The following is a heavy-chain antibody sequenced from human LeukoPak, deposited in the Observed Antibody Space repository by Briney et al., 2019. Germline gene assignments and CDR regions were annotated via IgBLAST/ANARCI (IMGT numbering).Heavy chain of an antibody. D-gene: IGHD3-22*01. CDR3: ARRADRYYDSSGYYYRYFDL. J-gene: IGHJ2*01. CDR1: GGSISNFY. V-gene: IGHV4-59*01. Sequence: PSETLSLTCTVSGGSISNFYWTWIRQPPGKGLEWIGYIHYSGVIDYNPSLKTRLTTSIDTSKNQFSLKLSSVTAADTAVYYCARRADRYYDSSGYYYRYFDLWGRGTLVTVSS. CDR2: IHYSGVI.